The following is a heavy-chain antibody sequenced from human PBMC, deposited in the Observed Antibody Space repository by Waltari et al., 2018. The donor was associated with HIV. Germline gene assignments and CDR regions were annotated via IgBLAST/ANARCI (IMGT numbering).Heavy chain of an antibody. J-gene: IGHJ4*02. CDR2: IYYSGST. CDR1: GGSISSSSSY. D-gene: IGHD2-15*01. Sequence: QLQLQESGPGLVKPSETLSLPCTVSGGSISSSSSYWGWIRQPPGKGLEWIGSIYYSGSTYYNPSLKSRVTISVDTSKNQFSLKLSSVTAADTAVYYCARAVQGYCSGGSCENYFDYWGQGTLVTVSS. V-gene: IGHV4-39*01. CDR3: ARAVQGYCSGGSCENYFDY.